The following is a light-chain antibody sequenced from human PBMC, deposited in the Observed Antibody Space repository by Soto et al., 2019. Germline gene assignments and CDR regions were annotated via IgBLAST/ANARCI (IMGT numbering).Light chain of an antibody. J-gene: IGKJ3*01. CDR2: AAS. V-gene: IGKV1-39*01. Sequence: DIQMTQSPSSLSASVGDRVTITCRASQSISNYLNWYQQKPGKAPKLLIYAASSLQSGVTSRFSGSVSGTDFTLTISSLQPEDFATYSCQQSYTTLFTFGPGTNVDI. CDR3: QQSYTTLFT. CDR1: QSISNY.